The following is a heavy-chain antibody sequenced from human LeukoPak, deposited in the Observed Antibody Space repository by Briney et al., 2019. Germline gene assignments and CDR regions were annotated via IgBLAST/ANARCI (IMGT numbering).Heavy chain of an antibody. J-gene: IGHJ6*02. CDR3: ARDWGGFGHGPNYYYYGMDV. Sequence: ASVKVSCKASGGTFSSYAISWVRQAPGQGLEWMGRIIPILGIANYAQKFQGRVTITADKSTSTAYMELSSLRSEDTAVYYCARDWGGFGHGPNYYYYGMDVWDQGTTVTVSS. D-gene: IGHD3-3*01. CDR2: IIPILGIA. CDR1: GGTFSSYA. V-gene: IGHV1-69*04.